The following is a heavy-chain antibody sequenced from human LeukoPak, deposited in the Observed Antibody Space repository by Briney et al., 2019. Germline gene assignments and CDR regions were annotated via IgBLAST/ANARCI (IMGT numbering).Heavy chain of an antibody. Sequence: PGGSLRLSCAASGFTFSGYYMSWIRQAPGKGLEWVSYISSSGSTIYYADSVKGRFTTSRDNSKNTLYLQMNSLRAEDTAVYYCGKDYSSGWEIDYWGQGTLVTVSS. J-gene: IGHJ4*02. CDR1: GFTFSGYY. V-gene: IGHV3-11*04. CDR2: ISSSGSTI. D-gene: IGHD6-19*01. CDR3: GKDYSSGWEIDY.